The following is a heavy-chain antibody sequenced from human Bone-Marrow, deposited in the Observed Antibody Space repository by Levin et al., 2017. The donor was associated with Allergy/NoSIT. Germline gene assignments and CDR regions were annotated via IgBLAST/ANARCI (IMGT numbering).Heavy chain of an antibody. CDR1: GFSFSSQA. D-gene: IGHD3-10*01. CDR2: ISKDESNK. V-gene: IGHV3-30*18. J-gene: IGHJ4*02. Sequence: GGSLRLSCAASGFSFSSQAMHWVRQAPGRGLEWVAIISKDESNKYYADSVEGRFTISRDNARNTLYLQMNSLRPEDTAVYYCAKPKYFGELTNFDYWGQGTLVTVSS. CDR3: AKPKYFGELTNFDY.